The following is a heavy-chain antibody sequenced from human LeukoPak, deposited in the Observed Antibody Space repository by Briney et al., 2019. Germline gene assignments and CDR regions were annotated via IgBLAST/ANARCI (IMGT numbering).Heavy chain of an antibody. J-gene: IGHJ4*02. Sequence: PGVSLRLSCAASGFTFSSYPMTWVRQAPGKGLEWVSTIGSSAGDTHYADSVKGRFTISRDNSKNSLYLQMNSLRAEDTAVYYCAKYYYTSGSSGGRVFDHWGQGTLVTVSS. V-gene: IGHV3-23*01. D-gene: IGHD3-10*01. CDR1: GFTFSSYP. CDR3: AKYYYTSGSSGGRVFDH. CDR2: IGSSAGDT.